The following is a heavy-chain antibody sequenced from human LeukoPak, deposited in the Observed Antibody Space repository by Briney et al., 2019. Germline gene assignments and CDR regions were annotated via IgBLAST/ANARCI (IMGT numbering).Heavy chain of an antibody. CDR1: GFTFSSYG. J-gene: IGHJ4*02. CDR2: IWYDGSNK. Sequence: GRSLRLSCAASGFTFSSYGMHWVRQAPGKGLEWVAVIWYDGSNKYYADSVKGRFTISRDNAKTSLFLQMNSLRIDDTAVYYFTRTVNPASDFWGQGTLVTVSS. CDR3: TRTVNPASDF. V-gene: IGHV3-33*01.